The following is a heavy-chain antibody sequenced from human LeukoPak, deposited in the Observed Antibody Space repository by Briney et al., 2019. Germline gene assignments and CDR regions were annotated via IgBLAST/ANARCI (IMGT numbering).Heavy chain of an antibody. V-gene: IGHV1-2*02. J-gene: IGHJ4*02. CDR3: ARDGRLTIFVRGIITEGSPPKN. CDR2: INPKTGGT. CDR1: GYTFTDSY. D-gene: IGHD3-10*01. Sequence: ASVKVSCKASGYTFTDSYMHWVRQAPGQGLEWMGWINPKTGGTNYAQRFQGRVTMTRDTSIRTAYMELNSLGSDDTAVYYCARDGRLTIFVRGIITEGSPPKNWGQGTLVTVS.